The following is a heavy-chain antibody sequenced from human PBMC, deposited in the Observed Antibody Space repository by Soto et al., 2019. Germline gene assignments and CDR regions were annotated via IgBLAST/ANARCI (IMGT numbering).Heavy chain of an antibody. D-gene: IGHD1-7*01. CDR1: GFTFSDYS. V-gene: IGHV3-21*01. CDR2: ISSSSSYI. Sequence: GGSLRLSCAASGFTFSDYSMNWVRQAPGKGLEWVSYISSSSSYIYYADSVKGRFTISRDNAKNSLYLQMNSLRAEDTAFYYCARDRTVTGTPNYFDYWGQGTLVTVPS. CDR3: ARDRTVTGTPNYFDY. J-gene: IGHJ4*02.